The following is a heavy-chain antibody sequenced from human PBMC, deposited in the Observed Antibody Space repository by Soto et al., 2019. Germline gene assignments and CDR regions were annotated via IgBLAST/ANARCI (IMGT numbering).Heavy chain of an antibody. V-gene: IGHV3-30-3*01. CDR3: GRGRGGYVTGMAY. Sequence: GGSLRLSCAASGFTFSSYAVHWVRQAPGKGLEWVAVISYDGSNKYYADSVKGRFTISRDNSKNTLYLQMNSLRAEDTAVYYCGRGRGGYVTGMAYGGKGTWVPVSP. D-gene: IGHD5-12*01. CDR2: ISYDGSNK. J-gene: IGHJ4*02. CDR1: GFTFSSYA.